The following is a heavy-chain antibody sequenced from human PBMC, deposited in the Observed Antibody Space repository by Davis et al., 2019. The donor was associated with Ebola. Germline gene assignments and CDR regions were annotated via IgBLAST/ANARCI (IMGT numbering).Heavy chain of an antibody. V-gene: IGHV1-18*01. CDR2: ISAYNGNT. Sequence: ASVKVSCKASGYTFTSYGISWVRQAPGQGLEWMGWISAYNGNTNYAQKLQGRVTMTTDTSTSTAYMELRSLRSDDTAVYYCAGRPSGGYCSSTSCGTKTKHFDYWGQGTLVTVSS. CDR3: AGRPSGGYCSSTSCGTKTKHFDY. CDR1: GYTFTSYG. D-gene: IGHD2-2*01. J-gene: IGHJ4*02.